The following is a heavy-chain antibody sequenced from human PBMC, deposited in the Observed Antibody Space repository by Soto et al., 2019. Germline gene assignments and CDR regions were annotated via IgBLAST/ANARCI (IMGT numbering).Heavy chain of an antibody. V-gene: IGHV3-30*03. CDR2: ISFGGINK. CDR1: GFTFSDYG. J-gene: IGHJ4*02. CDR3: VKTYYFGSGREHRPHFDY. D-gene: IGHD3-10*01. Sequence: HPGGSLRLSCAASGFTFSDYGMHWVRQAPGKGLEWVALISFGGINKYYADSVKGRFTISRDNSKNTLYLQMDSLRAEDTAIYYCVKTYYFGSGREHRPHFDYWGQGTLVTVSS.